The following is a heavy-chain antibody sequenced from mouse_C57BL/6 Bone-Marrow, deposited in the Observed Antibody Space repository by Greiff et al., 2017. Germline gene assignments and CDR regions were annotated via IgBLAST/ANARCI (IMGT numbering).Heavy chain of an antibody. CDR1: GYTFTSYW. D-gene: IGHD2-12*01. Sequence: QVQLQQPGAELVKPGASVKMSCKASGYTFTSYWITWVKQRPGQGLEWIGDINPGSGRTTYNAKFKSKATLTAATSSSTAYMQLSSLTSEDSAVYCCARKGGLLSIDYWGQGTTVTVSS. CDR2: INPGSGRT. CDR3: ARKGGLLSIDY. J-gene: IGHJ4*01. V-gene: IGHV1-55*01.